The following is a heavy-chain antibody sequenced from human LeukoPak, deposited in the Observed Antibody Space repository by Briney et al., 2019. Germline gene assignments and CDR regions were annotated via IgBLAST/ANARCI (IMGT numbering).Heavy chain of an antibody. CDR1: GYTFTSYY. J-gene: IGHJ4*02. CDR2: INPSGGST. V-gene: IGHV1-46*01. CDR3: ATASYYYDSSGYFDY. Sequence: GASVKVSCKASGYTFTSYYMHWVRQAPGQGLEWMGIINPSGGSTSYAQKFQGRVTMTEDTSTDTAYMELSSLRSEDTAVYYCATASYYYDSSGYFDYWGQGTLVTVSS. D-gene: IGHD3-22*01.